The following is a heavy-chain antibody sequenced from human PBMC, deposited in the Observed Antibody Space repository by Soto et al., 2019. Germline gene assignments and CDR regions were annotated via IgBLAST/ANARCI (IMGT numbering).Heavy chain of an antibody. CDR2: IIPIFGTA. CDR3: ARGKDDYGDYVLIRDYGMDV. D-gene: IGHD4-17*01. V-gene: IGHV1-69*12. CDR1: GGTFSSYA. Sequence: QVQLVQSGAEVKKPGSSVKVSCKASGGTFSSYAISWVRQAPGQGLEWMGGIIPIFGTANYAQKFQGRVTITADESTSTAYMELSSLRSEDPAVYYCARGKDDYGDYVLIRDYGMDVWGQGTTVTVSS. J-gene: IGHJ6*02.